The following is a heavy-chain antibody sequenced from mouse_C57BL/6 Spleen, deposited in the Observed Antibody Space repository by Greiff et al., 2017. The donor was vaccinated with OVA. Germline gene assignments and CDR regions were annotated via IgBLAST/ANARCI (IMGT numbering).Heavy chain of an antibody. Sequence: EVKLVESGGGLVKPGGSLKLSCAASGFTFSSYAMSWVRQTPEKRLEWVATISDGGSYTYYPDNVKGRFTISRDKAKNNLYLQMSQLKSEETAMYYCAKGDYWYFDVWGTGTTVTVSS. CDR3: AKGDYWYFDV. V-gene: IGHV5-4*03. J-gene: IGHJ1*03. CDR2: ISDGGSYT. CDR1: GFTFSSYA.